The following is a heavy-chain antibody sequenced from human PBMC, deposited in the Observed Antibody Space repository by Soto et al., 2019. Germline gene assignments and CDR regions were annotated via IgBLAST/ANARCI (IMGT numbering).Heavy chain of an antibody. CDR1: GGSISSSTFY. J-gene: IGHJ4*02. D-gene: IGHD6-13*01. CDR2: VYYSGFT. Sequence: SETLSLTCTVSGGSISSSTFYWGWIRQPPGKGLEWIGIVYYSGFTYYNPSLKSRVTISVDPSKNQFSLKLRSVTAADTAVYYCVRPFREAEAGTYYFDYWGQGNLVTVS. CDR3: VRPFREAEAGTYYFDY. V-gene: IGHV4-39*01.